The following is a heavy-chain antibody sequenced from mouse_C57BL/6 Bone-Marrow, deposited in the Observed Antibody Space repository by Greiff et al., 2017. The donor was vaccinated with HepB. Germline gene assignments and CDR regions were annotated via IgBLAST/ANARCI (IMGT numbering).Heavy chain of an antibody. V-gene: IGHV1-82*01. CDR3: ARTIYYGNYGYFDY. J-gene: IGHJ2*01. CDR2: IYPGDGDT. CDR1: GYAFSSSW. Sequence: LVESGPELVKPGASVKISCKASGYAFSSSWMNWVKQRPGKGLEWIGRIYPGDGDTNYNGKFKGKATLTADKSSSTAYMQLSSLTSEDSAVYFCARTIYYGNYGYFDYWGQGTTLTVSS. D-gene: IGHD2-1*01.